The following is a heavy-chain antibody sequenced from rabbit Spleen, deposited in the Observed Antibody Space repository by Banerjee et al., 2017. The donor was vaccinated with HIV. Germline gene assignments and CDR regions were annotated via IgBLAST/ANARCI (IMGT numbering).Heavy chain of an antibody. CDR1: GFSFSSSYW. D-gene: IGHD4-1*01. J-gene: IGHJ4*01. V-gene: IGHV1S40*01. CDR2: IYTGSSGST. CDR3: ARDMNDVIGWNFGW. Sequence: QSLEESGGDLVKPGASLTLTCTASGFSFSSSYWMCWVHQAPGKGLEWIGCIYTGSSGSTYYASWAKGRFTISKTSSTTVTLQMTSLTVADTATYFCARDMNDVIGWNFGWWGPGTLVTVS.